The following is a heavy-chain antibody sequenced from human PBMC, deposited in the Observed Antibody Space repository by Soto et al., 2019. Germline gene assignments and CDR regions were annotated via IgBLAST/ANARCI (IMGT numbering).Heavy chain of an antibody. CDR3: AAALYDSSGYSVDAFDI. Sequence: SVKVSCKASGFTFTSSAVQWVRQARGQRLEWIGWIVVGSGNTNYAQKFQERVTITRDMSTSTAYMELSSLRSEDTAVYYCAAALYDSSGYSVDAFDIRGKGTRVTVS. CDR2: IVVGSGNT. D-gene: IGHD3-22*01. CDR1: GFTFTSSA. V-gene: IGHV1-58*01. J-gene: IGHJ3*02.